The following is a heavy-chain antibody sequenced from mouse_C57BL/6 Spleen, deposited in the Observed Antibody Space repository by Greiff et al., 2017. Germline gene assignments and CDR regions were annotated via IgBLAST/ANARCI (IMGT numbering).Heavy chain of an antibody. CDR1: GYTFTSYG. Sequence: LQESGAELARPGASVKLSCKASGYTFTSYGISWVKQRTGQGLEWIGEIYPRSGNTYYNEKFKGKATLTADKSSSTAYMELRSLTSGDSAVYFCARDSSADYAMDYWGQGTSVTVSS. D-gene: IGHD3-2*02. J-gene: IGHJ4*01. CDR3: ARDSSADYAMDY. V-gene: IGHV1-81*01. CDR2: IYPRSGNT.